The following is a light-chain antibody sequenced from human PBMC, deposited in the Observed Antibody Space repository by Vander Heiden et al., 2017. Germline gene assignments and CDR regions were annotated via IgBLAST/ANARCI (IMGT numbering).Light chain of an antibody. CDR1: RSVSAN. CDR3: QQYSDWPRT. J-gene: IGKJ1*01. V-gene: IGKV3-15*01. Sequence: EIVMTQSPDILSASPGERATLSCRASRSVSANFAWYHEKPGQAPRLIIYGTSTRATGGPARFSGSGSGTQFILSISRLQSEDFALYYCQQYSDWPRTFGQGTKVEIK. CDR2: GTS.